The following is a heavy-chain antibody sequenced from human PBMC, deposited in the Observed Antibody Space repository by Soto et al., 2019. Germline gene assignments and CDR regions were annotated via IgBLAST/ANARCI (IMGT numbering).Heavy chain of an antibody. Sequence: SETLSLTCAVYGGSFSGYYWSWIRQPPGKGLEWIGEINHSGSTNYNPSLKSRVTISVDTSKNQFSLKLSSVTAADTAVYYCARADDVCEFDPWGQGTLVTVSS. V-gene: IGHV4-34*01. J-gene: IGHJ5*02. CDR1: GGSFSGYY. CDR2: INHSGST. CDR3: ARADDVCEFDP.